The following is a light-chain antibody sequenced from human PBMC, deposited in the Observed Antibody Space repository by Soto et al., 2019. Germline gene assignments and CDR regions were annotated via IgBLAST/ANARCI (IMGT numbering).Light chain of an antibody. J-gene: IGKJ1*01. Sequence: EIVLTQSPGTLSLSPGERATLSCRASQSVCSSYLAWYQQKPGQAPRLLIYGASSRATGIPDRFSGSGSGTDFTLTISRLEAEDFAVYYCQQYGSSPWTFGQGTKVEIK. V-gene: IGKV3-20*01. CDR2: GAS. CDR3: QQYGSSPWT. CDR1: QSVCSSY.